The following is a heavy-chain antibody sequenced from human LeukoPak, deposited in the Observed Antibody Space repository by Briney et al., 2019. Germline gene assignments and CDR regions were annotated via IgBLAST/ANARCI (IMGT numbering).Heavy chain of an antibody. J-gene: IGHJ5*02. CDR3: ARLSVSMFGVVRNWFDP. CDR1: GGSLSGYY. CDR2: LNHRGTT. V-gene: IGHV4-34*01. D-gene: IGHD3-3*01. Sequence: SETLSLTCAVYGGSLSGYYWSWIRQPPGKGLEWLGELNHRGTTKYNPFLMSRVAISLDTSNNQFSLRMNSVTAADTAVYYCARLSVSMFGVVRNWFDPWGQGTLVTVSS.